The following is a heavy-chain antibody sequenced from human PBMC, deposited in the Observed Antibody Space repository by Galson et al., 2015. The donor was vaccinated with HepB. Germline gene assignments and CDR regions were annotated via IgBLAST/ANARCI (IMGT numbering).Heavy chain of an antibody. J-gene: IGHJ6*03. V-gene: IGHV1-46*03. CDR1: GYTFTSYY. Sequence: SVKVSCKASGYTFTSYYMHWVRQAPGQGLEWMGIINPSGGSTSYAQKFQGRVTMTRDTSTSTVYMELSSLRSEDTAVYYCARKQDSPPKWYSSSSRDYYYMDVWGNGTTVTVSS. CDR3: ARKQDSPPKWYSSSSRDYYYMDV. CDR2: INPSGGST. D-gene: IGHD6-6*01.